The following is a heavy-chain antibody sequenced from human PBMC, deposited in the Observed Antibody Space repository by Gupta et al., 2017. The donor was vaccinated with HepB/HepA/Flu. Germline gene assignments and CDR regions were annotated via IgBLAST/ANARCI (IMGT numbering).Heavy chain of an antibody. CDR1: GFTVSRSY. D-gene: IGHD2-2*03. CDR3: ARDPGYGQSTSFDP. Sequence: EVQVVESGGGLIQPGGSLRPPCAASGFTVSRSYWSWVRQAPGKGLEWVSVSYSGGNTYDADSVKGRFTISRDNSKNTLYLQMNSLRADDTAVYHCARDPGYGQSTSFDPWGQGTLVTVSS. CDR2: SYSGGNT. V-gene: IGHV3-53*01. J-gene: IGHJ5*02.